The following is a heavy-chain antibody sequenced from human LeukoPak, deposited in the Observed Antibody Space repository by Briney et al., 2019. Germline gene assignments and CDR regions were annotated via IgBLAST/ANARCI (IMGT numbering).Heavy chain of an antibody. CDR2: FSGSGGST. Sequence: GGSLRLSCAASGFTFSNYAMSWVRQAPGKGLGWVSSFSGSGGSTYYADSVKGRFAISRDNSKNTLYLQMNSLRAEDTAVYYCAKSGYNRFDYWGQGTLVTVSS. CDR1: GFTFSNYA. J-gene: IGHJ4*02. CDR3: AKSGYNRFDY. V-gene: IGHV3-23*01. D-gene: IGHD5-24*01.